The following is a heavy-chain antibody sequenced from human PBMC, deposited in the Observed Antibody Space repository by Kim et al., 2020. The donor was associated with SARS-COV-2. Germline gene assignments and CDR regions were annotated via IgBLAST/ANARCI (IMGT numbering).Heavy chain of an antibody. CDR3: ARDLTMVRGIFHY. Sequence: SVKVSCKASGGTFSSYAISWVRQAPGQGLAWMGGIIPIFGTANYAQTFQGRVTITADESTSTAYMELSSLRSEDTAAYYCARDLTMVRGIFHYWCQGTL. J-gene: IGHJ4*02. CDR1: GGTFSSYA. D-gene: IGHD3-10*01. CDR2: IIPIFGTA. V-gene: IGHV1-69*13.